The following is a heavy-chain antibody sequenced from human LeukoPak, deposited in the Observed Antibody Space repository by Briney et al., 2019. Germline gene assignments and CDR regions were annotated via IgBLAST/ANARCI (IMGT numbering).Heavy chain of an antibody. J-gene: IGHJ3*02. V-gene: IGHV1-2*06. CDR2: INPNSGGT. Sequence: ASVKVSCKASGYTFTGYYMHWVRQAPGQGLEWMGRINPNSGGTNYAQKFQGRVTMTRDTSISTAYMELSRLRSDDTAVYYCARDRGYSGSYYYDAFDIWGQGTMVTVSS. D-gene: IGHD1-26*01. CDR3: ARDRGYSGSYYYDAFDI. CDR1: GYTFTGYY.